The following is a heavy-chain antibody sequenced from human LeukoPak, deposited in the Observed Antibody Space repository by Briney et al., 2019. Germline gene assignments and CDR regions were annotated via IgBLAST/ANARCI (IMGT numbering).Heavy chain of an antibody. V-gene: IGHV3-9*01. J-gene: IGHJ3*02. CDR1: GSSFDDYV. D-gene: IGHD3-10*01. CDR3: ARKTVFTDAFDI. CDR2: ISWSSNSV. Sequence: GGSLRLSCVASGSSFDDYVMHWVRQAPGKGLEWVSFISWSSNSVAYADSVKGRFTISRDNAKNSLYLQMNSLRAEDTALYYCARKTVFTDAFDIWGQGTMVTVSS.